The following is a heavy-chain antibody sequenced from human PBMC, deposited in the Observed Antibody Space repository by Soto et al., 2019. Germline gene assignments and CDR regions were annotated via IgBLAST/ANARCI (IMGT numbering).Heavy chain of an antibody. CDR3: ARDDSPYYYYGMDV. D-gene: IGHD3-22*01. CDR1: GFTFSSYA. V-gene: IGHV3-30-3*01. CDR2: ISYDGSNK. Sequence: ESGGGVVQPGRSLRLSCAASGFTFSSYAMHWVRQAPGKGLEWVAVISYDGSNKYYADSVKGRFTISRDNSKNTLYLQMNSLRAEDTAVYYCARDDSPYYYYGMDVWGQGTTVTVSS. J-gene: IGHJ6*02.